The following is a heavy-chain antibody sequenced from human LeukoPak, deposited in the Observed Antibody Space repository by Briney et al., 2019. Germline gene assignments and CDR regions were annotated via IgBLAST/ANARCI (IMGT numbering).Heavy chain of an antibody. V-gene: IGHV3-30*03. J-gene: IGHJ4*02. D-gene: IGHD3-3*02. CDR3: ARVNTIFGVDIVSLGAEFEF. CDR2: ISYDGTKK. CDR1: GFTFSTYA. Sequence: PGGSLRLSCAASGFTFSTYAMHWVRQAPGKGLECVSVISYDGTKKDYADSVKGRFTISRDNSNDTLYLQMNSLRPEDTALYYCARVNTIFGVDIVSLGAEFEFWGQGTLVTVSS.